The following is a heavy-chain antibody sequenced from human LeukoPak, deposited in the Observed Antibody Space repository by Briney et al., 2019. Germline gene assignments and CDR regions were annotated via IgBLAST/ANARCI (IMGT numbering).Heavy chain of an antibody. CDR2: IYESGST. V-gene: IGHV4-34*01. Sequence: PSETLSLTCAVYGESLNSYYWSWIRQPPGKGLEWKGEIYESGSTEYNPSLKSRVTISMVPSKQQFSLSLTSVTAADTAVYYCARGAWATRLGSWGLGTPVIVSS. J-gene: IGHJ4*02. D-gene: IGHD2-15*01. CDR3: ARGAWATRLGS. CDR1: GESLNSYY.